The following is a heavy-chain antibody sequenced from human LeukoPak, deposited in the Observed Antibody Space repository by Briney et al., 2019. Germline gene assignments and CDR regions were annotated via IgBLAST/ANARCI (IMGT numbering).Heavy chain of an antibody. CDR2: IRYDGSNK. CDR1: GFTFSSYA. J-gene: IGHJ6*03. CDR3: AKDLDRVYGSGSYYYYYYMDV. D-gene: IGHD3-10*01. V-gene: IGHV3-30*02. Sequence: GGSLRLSCAASGFTFSSYAMSWVRQAPGKGLEWVAFIRYDGSNKYYADSVKGRFTISRDNSKNTLYLQMNSLRAEDTAVYYCAKDLDRVYGSGSYYYYYYMDVWGKGTTVTISS.